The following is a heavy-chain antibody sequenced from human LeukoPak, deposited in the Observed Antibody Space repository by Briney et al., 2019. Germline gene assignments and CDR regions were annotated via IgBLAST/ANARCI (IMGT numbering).Heavy chain of an antibody. CDR1: GGSFSGYY. Sequence: SETLSLTCAVYGGSFSGYYWSWIRQPPGKGLEWIGEINHSGSTNYNPSLKSRVTISVDTSKNQFSLKLSSVTAADTAVYYCARRSGSSWYYYYYYMDVWGKGTTVTIS. V-gene: IGHV4-34*01. CDR3: ARRSGSSWYYYYYYMDV. D-gene: IGHD6-13*01. CDR2: INHSGST. J-gene: IGHJ6*03.